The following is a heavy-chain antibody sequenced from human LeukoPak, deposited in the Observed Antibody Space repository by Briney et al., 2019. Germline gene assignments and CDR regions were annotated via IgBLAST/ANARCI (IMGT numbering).Heavy chain of an antibody. Sequence: GGSLRLSCAASGFTFDDYAMHWVRQAPGKGLEWVSGISWNSGSIGYADSVKGRFTISRDNAKNSLYLQMNSLRAEDTAVYYCAKLYCSGGSCYLFYFDYWGQGTLVTVSS. V-gene: IGHV3-9*01. CDR1: GFTFDDYA. J-gene: IGHJ4*02. D-gene: IGHD2-15*01. CDR3: AKLYCSGGSCYLFYFDY. CDR2: ISWNSGSI.